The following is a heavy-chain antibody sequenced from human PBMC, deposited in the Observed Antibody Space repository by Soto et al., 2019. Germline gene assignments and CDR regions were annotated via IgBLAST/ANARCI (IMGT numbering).Heavy chain of an antibody. D-gene: IGHD2-15*01. Sequence: SRPTLANPTQTLTLTGTLSGFSLSTSGVGVGWIRQPPGKALVWLALIYWDDDKRYNPSLKSRLTITKDTSKNQVVLTMTNMDPVDTATYYCAHTKYCSGGSCYVADDAFDIWGQGTMVTVSS. J-gene: IGHJ3*02. V-gene: IGHV2-5*02. CDR3: AHTKYCSGGSCYVADDAFDI. CDR2: IYWDDDK. CDR1: GFSLSTSGVG.